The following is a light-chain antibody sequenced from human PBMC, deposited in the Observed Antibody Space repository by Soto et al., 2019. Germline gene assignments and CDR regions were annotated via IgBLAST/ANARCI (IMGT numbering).Light chain of an antibody. Sequence: ETVLTHSPSTLSLSPVERATVSCSASQSVSTYLAWYQQRPGQAPRLLIYDASNRATGIPARFSGSGSGTDFTLTISRLEPEDFAVYYCLQRSDWRTFGRGTKVDIK. J-gene: IGKJ1*01. CDR2: DAS. CDR3: LQRSDWRT. V-gene: IGKV3-11*01. CDR1: QSVSTY.